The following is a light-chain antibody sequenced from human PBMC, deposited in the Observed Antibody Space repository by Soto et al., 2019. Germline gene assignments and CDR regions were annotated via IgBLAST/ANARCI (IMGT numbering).Light chain of an antibody. V-gene: IGLV2-14*01. Sequence: QSVLTQPASVSGSPGQSITISCTGTSSDVGVYNYVSWYQQHPGKAPKLMIYAVTNRPSGVPDRFSGSKSGNTASLTISGLQAEDEADYYCSSYTISSIWVFGGGTKLTVL. CDR3: SSYTISSIWV. CDR1: SSDVGVYNY. CDR2: AVT. J-gene: IGLJ3*02.